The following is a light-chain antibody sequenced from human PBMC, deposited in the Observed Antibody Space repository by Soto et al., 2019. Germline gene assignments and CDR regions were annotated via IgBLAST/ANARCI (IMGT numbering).Light chain of an antibody. CDR3: QQYDSYPFT. CDR1: QSINNW. CDR2: KAS. V-gene: IGKV1-5*03. Sequence: DIHMTQSPSTLSASVGDRVTITCRASQSINNWLAWYQQKPGKAPKLLISKASNLKSGVPSRFSGTGSGTEFTLTISSLQPDDFASYYCQQYDSYPFTFGGGTKVEI. J-gene: IGKJ4*01.